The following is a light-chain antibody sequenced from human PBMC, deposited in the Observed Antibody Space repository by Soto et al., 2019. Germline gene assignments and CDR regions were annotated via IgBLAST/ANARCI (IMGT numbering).Light chain of an antibody. J-gene: IGKJ5*01. CDR3: QQANSFPIT. CDR1: QVITNR. CDR2: EAS. V-gene: IGKV1D-12*01. Sequence: DIQMTQSPSSVSSSVGDRVTITCRASQVITNRLAWYQQKPGKAPKLLIYEASSLQSGVPSRISGSGSGTDFTLTISSLQPEDFATYYCQQANSFPITFGQGTRREIK.